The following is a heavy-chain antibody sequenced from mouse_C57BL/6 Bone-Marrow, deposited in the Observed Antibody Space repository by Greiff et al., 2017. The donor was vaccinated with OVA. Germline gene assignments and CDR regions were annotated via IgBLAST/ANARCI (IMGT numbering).Heavy chain of an antibody. D-gene: IGHD2-3*01. CDR2: IYPGDGDT. Sequence: VKLMESGPELVKPGASVKISCKASGYAFSSSWMNWVKQRPGKGLEWIGRIYPGDGDTNYNGKFKGKATLTADKSSSTAYMQLSSLTSEDSAVXCCARHEDGYYASYFDYWGQGTTLTVSS. CDR3: ARHEDGYYASYFDY. CDR1: GYAFSSSW. V-gene: IGHV1-82*01. J-gene: IGHJ2*01.